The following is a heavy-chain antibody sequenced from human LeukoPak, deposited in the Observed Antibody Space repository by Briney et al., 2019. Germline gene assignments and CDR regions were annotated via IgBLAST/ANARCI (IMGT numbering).Heavy chain of an antibody. V-gene: IGHV3-48*01. CDR2: ISSSSNII. Sequence: GGSLRLSCAASGFTFSNYNMNWVRQPPGKGLQWVSYISSSSNIIYYADSVKGRFTISRDNAKNSLFLQRNSLRAEDTAVYYCARDFAREFNIDYWGQGTLVTVSS. CDR1: GFTFSNYN. D-gene: IGHD3-10*01. CDR3: ARDFAREFNIDY. J-gene: IGHJ4*02.